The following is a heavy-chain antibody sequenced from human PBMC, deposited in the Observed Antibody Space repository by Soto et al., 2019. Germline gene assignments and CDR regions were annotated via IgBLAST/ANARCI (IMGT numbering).Heavy chain of an antibody. CDR2: IIPFFGTS. D-gene: IGHD1-26*01. CDR1: GGTFSSYP. J-gene: IGHJ6*02. V-gene: IGHV1-69*01. Sequence: QVQLVQSGAEVKKPGSSVKVSCEPSGGTFSSYPINWVRQAPGQGLEWMGGIIPFFGTSNYAQKFQGRVTITADDSTSTAYMELRSLRSEDTAVYYCARVGHITNYGMAVWGQGTTVTVSS. CDR3: ARVGHITNYGMAV.